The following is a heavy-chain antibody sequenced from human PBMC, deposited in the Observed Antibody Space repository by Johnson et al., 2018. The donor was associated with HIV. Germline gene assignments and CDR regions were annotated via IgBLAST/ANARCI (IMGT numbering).Heavy chain of an antibody. CDR1: GFTVSSNY. Sequence: EVQLVESGGGLIQPGGSLRLSCAASGFTVSSNYMSWVRQAPGKGLEWVGRIKGKTDGGTTDYAAPVKGRFTISRSESKNTLYLQMNSLKTEDTALYYCTTDVPGGPYYNAFDIWGQGTMVTVSS. D-gene: IGHD1-26*01. J-gene: IGHJ3*02. CDR3: TTDVPGGPYYNAFDI. CDR2: IKGKTDGGTT. V-gene: IGHV3-15*01.